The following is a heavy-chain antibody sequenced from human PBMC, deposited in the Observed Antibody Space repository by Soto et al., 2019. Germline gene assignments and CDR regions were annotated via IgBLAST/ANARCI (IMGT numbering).Heavy chain of an antibody. Sequence: PSENLSLTCAVSGGSISSGGYSWSWIRQPPGKGLEWIGYIYHSGSTYYNPSLKSRVTISVDRSKNQFSLKLSSVTAADTAVYYFARTVTTLHDLFDPWGQGTLVTVS. J-gene: IGHJ5*02. V-gene: IGHV4-30-2*01. CDR2: IYHSGST. D-gene: IGHD4-4*01. CDR1: GGSISSGGYS. CDR3: ARTVTTLHDLFDP.